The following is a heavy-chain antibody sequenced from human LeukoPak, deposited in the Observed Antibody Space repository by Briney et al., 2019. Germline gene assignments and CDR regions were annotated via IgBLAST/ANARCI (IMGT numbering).Heavy chain of an antibody. CDR3: ARDHIAVAGISDY. D-gene: IGHD6-19*01. CDR2: ISSSSSYI. J-gene: IGHJ4*02. CDR1: GFTFSSYS. Sequence: GGSLRLSCAASGFTFSSYSMNWVRQAPGKGLEWVSSISSSSSYIYYADSVKGRFTTSRDNAKNSLYLQMNSLRAEDTAVYHCARDHIAVAGISDYWGQGTLVTVSS. V-gene: IGHV3-21*01.